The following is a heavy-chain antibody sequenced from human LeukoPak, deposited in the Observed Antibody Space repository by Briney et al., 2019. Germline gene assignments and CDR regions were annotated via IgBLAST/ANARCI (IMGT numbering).Heavy chain of an antibody. V-gene: IGHV3-72*01. CDR1: GFTFSDYI. Sequence: PGGPLRLSCAASGFTFSDYILDWVRQAPGKGLEWVGRIRRGANSYTTEYAASVKGRFTISRDDSKNSLYLHMNSLKTEDTAVYHCSRDGGEGGNSAFDIWGQGTLVTVSS. CDR3: SRDGGEGGNSAFDI. J-gene: IGHJ3*02. CDR2: IRRGANSYTT. D-gene: IGHD3-16*01.